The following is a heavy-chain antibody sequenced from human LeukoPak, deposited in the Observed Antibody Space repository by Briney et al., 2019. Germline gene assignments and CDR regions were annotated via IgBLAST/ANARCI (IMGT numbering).Heavy chain of an antibody. V-gene: IGHV1-46*01. CDR3: ARDHHIIPYSGIRFDP. J-gene: IGHJ5*02. CDR1: GYTFTSYY. D-gene: IGHD1-26*01. CDR2: INPSGGST. Sequence: GASVKVSCKASGYTFTSYYTHWVRQAPGQGLEWMGIINPSGGSTSYAQKFQGRVTMTRDTSTSTVYMELSSLRSEDTAVYYCARDHHIIPYSGIRFDPWGQGTLVTVSS.